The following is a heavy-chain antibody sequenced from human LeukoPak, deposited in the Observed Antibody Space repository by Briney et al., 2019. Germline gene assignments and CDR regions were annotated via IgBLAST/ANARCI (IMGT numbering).Heavy chain of an antibody. J-gene: IGHJ6*02. CDR3: ASRSEDYGDYLGYYYYYGMDV. CDR1: GGTFSSYA. V-gene: IGHV1-69*13. CDR2: IIPIFGTA. Sequence: ASVKVSCKASGGTFSSYAISWVRQAPGQGLEWMGGIIPIFGTANYAQKFQGRVTITADESTSTAYMELSSLRSEDTAVYCCASRSEDYGDYLGYYYYYGMDVWGQGTTVTVSS. D-gene: IGHD4-17*01.